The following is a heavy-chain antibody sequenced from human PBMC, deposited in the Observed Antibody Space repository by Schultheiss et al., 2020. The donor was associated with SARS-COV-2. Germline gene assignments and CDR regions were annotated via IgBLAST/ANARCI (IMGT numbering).Heavy chain of an antibody. D-gene: IGHD3-3*01. CDR1: GFTFSSYS. CDR2: IKGDGSEK. CDR3: ARDSSKRTTIFAMVPHRYMDV. J-gene: IGHJ6*03. Sequence: GGSLRLSCVSSGFTFSSYSMNWVRQAPGKGLEWVANIKGDGSEKYLVDSVKGRFTISRDNANNSLYLQMSSLRAEDTAVYYCARDSSKRTTIFAMVPHRYMDVWGKGITVTVSS. V-gene: IGHV3-7*03.